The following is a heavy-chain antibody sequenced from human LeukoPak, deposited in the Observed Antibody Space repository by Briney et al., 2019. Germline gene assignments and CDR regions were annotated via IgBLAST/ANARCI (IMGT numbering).Heavy chain of an antibody. CDR2: ISSSGSTI. J-gene: IGHJ4*02. CDR3: AMQSGSYNYFDY. D-gene: IGHD1-26*01. V-gene: IGHV3-11*04. CDR1: GFTFSDYY. Sequence: GGSLRLSCSASGFTFSDYYMSWIRQAPGKGLEWVSYISSSGSTIYYADSVKGRFTISRDNAKNSLYLQMNSLRAEDTAVYYCAMQSGSYNYFDYWGQGTLVTVSS.